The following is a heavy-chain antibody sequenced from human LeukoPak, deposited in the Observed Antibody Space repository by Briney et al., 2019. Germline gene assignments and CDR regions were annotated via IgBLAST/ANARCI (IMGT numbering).Heavy chain of an antibody. CDR2: INDDGDSA. CDR1: GFTFSTFH. J-gene: IGHJ5*02. D-gene: IGHD4-17*01. V-gene: IGHV3-74*01. CDR3: ARYGEPRFGP. Sequence: GSLRLSCAASGFTFSTFHMHWVRQAPGKGLVWVSRINDDGDSASYADSVKGRFTISRDNARNTLYLQMNSLRAEDTAVYYCARYGEPRFGPWGQGTLVTVSS.